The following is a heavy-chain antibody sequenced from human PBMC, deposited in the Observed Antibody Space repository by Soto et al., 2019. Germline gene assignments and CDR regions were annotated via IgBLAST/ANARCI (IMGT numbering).Heavy chain of an antibody. CDR1: GFTFSNYW. CDR3: ARSYSSGWYYFDY. J-gene: IGHJ4*02. V-gene: IGHV3-74*01. D-gene: IGHD6-19*01. Sequence: EVQLVESGGGLVQPGGSLRLACAASGFTFSNYWMHWVRQGPGKGLVWVSRISSDGSSASYADSVKGRFTISRDNAKNTLYLQMTSLRAEDTAVYYCARSYSSGWYYFDYWGQGTLVTVSS. CDR2: ISSDGSSA.